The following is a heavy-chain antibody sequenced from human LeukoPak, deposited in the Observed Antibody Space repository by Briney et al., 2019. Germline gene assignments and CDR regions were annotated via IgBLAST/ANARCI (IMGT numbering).Heavy chain of an antibody. CDR1: DFSISNSYY. D-gene: IGHD3-22*01. J-gene: IGHJ5*02. V-gene: IGHV4-34*01. CDR2: INHSGST. Sequence: SETLSLTCTVSDFSISNSYYWSWIRPPPGKGLEWIGEINHSGSTNYNPSLKSRVTISVDTSKNQFSLKLSSVTAADTAVYYCATRTIVAVTQGWFDPWGQGTLVTVSS. CDR3: ATRTIVAVTQGWFDP.